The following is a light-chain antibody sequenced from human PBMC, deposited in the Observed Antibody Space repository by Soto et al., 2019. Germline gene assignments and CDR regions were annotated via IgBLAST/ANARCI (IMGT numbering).Light chain of an antibody. CDR2: AAS. Sequence: GARVTITCRASQGISTSLAWYQQKPRKAPRLLIYAASTLQSGVPSRFSGSGSGTDFSLTISSLQPEDFATYYCQQLISYPRTFGPGTKVD. J-gene: IGKJ3*01. CDR1: QGISTS. CDR3: QQLISYPRT. V-gene: IGKV1-9*01.